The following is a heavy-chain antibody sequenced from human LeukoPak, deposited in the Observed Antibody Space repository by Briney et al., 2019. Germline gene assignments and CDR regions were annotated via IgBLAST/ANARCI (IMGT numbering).Heavy chain of an antibody. Sequence: GESLILSCSAYELTFSSYSMKWVRQAPGRGLEWDSYISSSSSPIYYADCVKVRFTISRDNGKNSVYLQMNSLRDEDTAVYYCVRDHQRRHYDSEARDTFDIWGQGTMVTVSS. CDR2: ISSSSSPI. V-gene: IGHV3-48*02. CDR3: VRDHQRRHYDSEARDTFDI. J-gene: IGHJ3*02. CDR1: ELTFSSYS. D-gene: IGHD3-22*01.